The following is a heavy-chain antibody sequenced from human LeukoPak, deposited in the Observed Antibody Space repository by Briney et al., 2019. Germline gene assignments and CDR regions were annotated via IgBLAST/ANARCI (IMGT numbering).Heavy chain of an antibody. CDR1: GGSISSSSYY. CDR2: IYYSGST. V-gene: IGHV4-39*02. D-gene: IGHD3-16*01. J-gene: IGHJ6*03. CDR3: AREGGPLGYYYYYYMDV. Sequence: PSETLSLTCTVSGGSISSSSYYWGWIRQPPGKGLEWIGSIYYSGSTYYNPSLKSRVTISVDTSKNQFSLKLSSVTAADTAVYYRAREGGPLGYYYYYYMDVWGKGTTVTVSS.